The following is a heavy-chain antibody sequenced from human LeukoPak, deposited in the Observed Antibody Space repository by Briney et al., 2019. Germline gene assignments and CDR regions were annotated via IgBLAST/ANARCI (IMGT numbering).Heavy chain of an antibody. CDR1: GGSFSGYY. CDR2: INHSGST. V-gene: IGHV4-34*01. D-gene: IGHD4-23*01. J-gene: IGHJ4*02. CDR3: VRGNDYGGPHY. Sequence: SETLSLTCAVYGGSFSGYYWSWIRQPPGKGLEWIGEINHSGSTNYNPSLKSRVTISVDTSKNQFSLKLSSVTAADTAVYYCVRGNDYGGPHYRGQGTQVTVSS.